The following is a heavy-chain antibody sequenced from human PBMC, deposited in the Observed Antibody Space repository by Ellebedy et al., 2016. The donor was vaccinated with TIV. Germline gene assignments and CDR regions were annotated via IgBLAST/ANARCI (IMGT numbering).Heavy chain of an antibody. J-gene: IGHJ6*02. CDR1: GYTFSNYW. V-gene: IGHV5-51*01. D-gene: IGHD1-20*01. CDR2: VFPHDSDT. Sequence: PGGSLRLSCSASGYTFSNYWIAWVPQMLGKGLEWMGIVFPHDSDTTYSPSFQGHVTISADKSNNTAYLHWSSLKASDTAIYYCARQDYNWKRDGMDVWGQGTTVAVS. CDR3: ARQDYNWKRDGMDV.